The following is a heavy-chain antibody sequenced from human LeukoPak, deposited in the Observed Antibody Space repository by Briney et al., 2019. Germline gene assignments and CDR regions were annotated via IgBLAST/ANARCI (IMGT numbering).Heavy chain of an antibody. Sequence: GGSLTRSCAASGFTFSSYSMNWVRQAPGKGLEWVSSISSSSSYIYYADSVKGRLTISRDNAKNSLYLQMNSLRAEDTAVYYCARDNGRGLFDYWGQGTLVTVSS. CDR1: GFTFSSYS. CDR3: ARDNGRGLFDY. D-gene: IGHD2-8*01. CDR2: ISSSSSYI. J-gene: IGHJ4*02. V-gene: IGHV3-21*01.